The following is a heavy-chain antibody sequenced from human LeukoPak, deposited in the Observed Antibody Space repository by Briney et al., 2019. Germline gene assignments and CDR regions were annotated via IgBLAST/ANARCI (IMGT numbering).Heavy chain of an antibody. V-gene: IGHV3-11*01. D-gene: IGHD3-3*01. CDR1: GGSISSSSYY. CDR2: ISSSGSTI. CDR3: ARGGSGSGYDFWSGYYTADY. J-gene: IGHJ4*02. Sequence: PSETLSLTCTVSGGSISSSSYYWGWIRQAPGKGLEWVSYISSSGSTIYYADSVKGRFTISRDNAKNSLYLQMSSLRAEDTAVYYCARGGSGSGYDFWSGYYTADYWGQGTLVTVSS.